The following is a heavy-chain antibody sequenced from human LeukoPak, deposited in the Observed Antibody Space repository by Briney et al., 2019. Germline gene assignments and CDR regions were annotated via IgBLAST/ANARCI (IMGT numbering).Heavy chain of an antibody. CDR2: INHSGST. CDR1: GGSFSGYY. V-gene: IGHV4-34*01. J-gene: IGHJ5*02. Sequence: PSETLSLTCAVYGGSFSGYYWSWIRQPPGKGLEWIGEINHSGSTNYNPFLKSRATISVDTSKNQLSLKLSSVTAADTAVYYCARHFRYNWNYAGNWFDPWGQGTLVTVSS. CDR3: ARHFRYNWNYAGNWFDP. D-gene: IGHD1-7*01.